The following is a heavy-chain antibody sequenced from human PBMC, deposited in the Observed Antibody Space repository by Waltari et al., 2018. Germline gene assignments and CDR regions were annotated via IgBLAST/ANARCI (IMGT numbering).Heavy chain of an antibody. V-gene: IGHV3-23*01. D-gene: IGHD4-17*01. Sequence: EVQLLESGGGLVQPGGSLRLSCAASGFTFSSYAMSWVRQAPGKGLEWVSASSGSGGSTYYADSVKGRFTISRDNSKNTLYLQMNSLRAEDTAVYYCAIRGVTTVTTFDYWGQGTLVTVSS. CDR2: SSGSGGST. CDR3: AIRGVTTVTTFDY. J-gene: IGHJ4*02. CDR1: GFTFSSYA.